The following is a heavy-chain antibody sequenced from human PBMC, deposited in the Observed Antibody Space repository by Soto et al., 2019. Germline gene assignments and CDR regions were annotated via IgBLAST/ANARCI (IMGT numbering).Heavy chain of an antibody. CDR2: IIPIFGTA. J-gene: IGHJ6*02. CDR1: GGTFSSYA. CDR3: ASHGGSSPDGRYYYGMDV. Sequence: QVQLVQSGAEVKKPGSSVKVSCKASGGTFSSYAISWVRQAPGQGLEWMGGIIPIFGTADYAQKFQGRVTINADESTSTAYMELSTLRSEDTAVYYCASHGGSSPDGRYYYGMDVWGQGTTVTVSS. V-gene: IGHV1-69*12. D-gene: IGHD1-26*01.